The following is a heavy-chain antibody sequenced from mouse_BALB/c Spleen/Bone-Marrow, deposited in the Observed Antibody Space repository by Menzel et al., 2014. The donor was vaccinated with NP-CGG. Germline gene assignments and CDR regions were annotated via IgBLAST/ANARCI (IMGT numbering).Heavy chain of an antibody. CDR2: IRNKANGYTT. CDR3: ARDRGLTDLDY. V-gene: IGHV7-3*02. CDR1: GFTFTDYY. Sequence: EVKLQESGEGLVQPGGSLRLSCATSGFTFTDYYMSWVRQPPGKALEWLGFIRNKANGYTTEYSAAVKGRFTISRDNSQSMLYLQMNALRSEDSATDYCARDRGLTDLDYWGQGTTLTVSS. D-gene: IGHD2-4*01. J-gene: IGHJ2*01.